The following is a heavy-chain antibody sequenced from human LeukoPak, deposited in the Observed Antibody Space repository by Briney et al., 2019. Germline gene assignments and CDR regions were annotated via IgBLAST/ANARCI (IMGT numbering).Heavy chain of an antibody. J-gene: IGHJ4*02. D-gene: IGHD2-21*01. CDR2: IYYSGGT. CDR3: ARDRFVGGVDY. CDR1: GGSISSGGYY. V-gene: IGHV4-31*03. Sequence: PSQTLSLTCTVSGGSISSGGYYWSWIRQHPGKGLEWIGYIYYSGGTYYNPSLKSRVTISVDTSKNQFSLKLSSVTAADTAVYYCARDRFVGGVDYWGQGALVTVSS.